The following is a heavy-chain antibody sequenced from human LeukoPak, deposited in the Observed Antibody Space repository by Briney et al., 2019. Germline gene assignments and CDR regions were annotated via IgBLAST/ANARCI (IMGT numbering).Heavy chain of an antibody. CDR2: ISGGGGIT. V-gene: IGHV3-23*01. CDR3: AREPTYGLNFDY. Sequence: SGGSLRLSCAASGFTFSNYAMSWVRQAPGKGLEWVSTISGGGGITYYADSVKGRFTISRDNANKSLYLQLNSLRAEDTAVYFCAREPTYGLNFDYWGQGTLVTVSS. D-gene: IGHD1-26*01. J-gene: IGHJ4*02. CDR1: GFTFSNYA.